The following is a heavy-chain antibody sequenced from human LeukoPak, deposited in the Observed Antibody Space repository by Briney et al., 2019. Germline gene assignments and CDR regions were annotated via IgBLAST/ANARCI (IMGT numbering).Heavy chain of an antibody. Sequence: SGGSLRLSCAASGFKFSDYRINWVRQAPGKGLEWVSYIRSSSRGTIYYADSVKGRFTISRDNAKNSLYLQMNSLRVEDTAVYYCARDHNWGFDYWGQGTLVTVSS. D-gene: IGHD7-27*01. CDR3: ARDHNWGFDY. V-gene: IGHV3-48*01. CDR2: IRSSSRGTI. J-gene: IGHJ4*02. CDR1: GFKFSDYR.